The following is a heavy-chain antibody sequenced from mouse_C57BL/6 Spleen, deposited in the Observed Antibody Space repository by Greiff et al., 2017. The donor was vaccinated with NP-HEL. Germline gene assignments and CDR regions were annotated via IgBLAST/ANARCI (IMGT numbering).Heavy chain of an antibody. Sequence: EVKLVESGGGLVKPGGSLKLSCAASGFTFSSYTMSWVRQTPEKRLEWVATISGGGGNTYYPDSVKGRFTISRDNAKNTLYLQMSSLRSEDTALYYCARTHYYGSSYGYFDVWGTGTTVTVSS. J-gene: IGHJ1*03. V-gene: IGHV5-9*01. CDR1: GFTFSSYT. CDR2: ISGGGGNT. CDR3: ARTHYYGSSYGYFDV. D-gene: IGHD1-1*01.